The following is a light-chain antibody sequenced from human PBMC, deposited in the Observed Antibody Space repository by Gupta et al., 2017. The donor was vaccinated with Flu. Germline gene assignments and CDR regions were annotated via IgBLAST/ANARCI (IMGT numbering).Light chain of an antibody. CDR3: RLYRSFPRT. V-gene: IGKV1-17*01. J-gene: IGKJ1*01. Sequence: PSSLSASVGDRVTITCRASQAIRNDLGSFQQKLVLAPKRLIYAAFSFQSGVPSTFRGSGSGTEFTLTIVSLQPEDFATHYCRLYRSFPRTFGQGTKV. CDR2: AAF. CDR1: QAIRND.